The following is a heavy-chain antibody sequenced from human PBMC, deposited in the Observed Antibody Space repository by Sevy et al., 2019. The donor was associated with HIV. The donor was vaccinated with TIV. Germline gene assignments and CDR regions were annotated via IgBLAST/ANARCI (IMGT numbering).Heavy chain of an antibody. D-gene: IGHD3-22*01. CDR3: AREDYYDSSGYYYFDY. J-gene: IGHJ4*02. CDR2: TYYRSEWYN. CDR1: GDSVSSNRAA. Sequence: SQTLSLTCAISGDSVSSNRAAWNWIRQSPSRGLEWLGRTYYRSEWYNDYAVSVKSRITINPDTSKNQFSLQLNSVTPEDTDVFYCAREDYYDSSGYYYFDYWGQGTLVTVSS. V-gene: IGHV6-1*01.